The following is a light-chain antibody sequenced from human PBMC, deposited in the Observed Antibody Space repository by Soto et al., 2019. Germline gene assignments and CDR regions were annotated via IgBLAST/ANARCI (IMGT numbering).Light chain of an antibody. V-gene: IGKV4-1*01. CDR1: QSVLYSLNNRNH. CDR2: WAS. J-gene: IGKJ4*01. Sequence: IVMTQSPDSLAVSLGERATLNCKSSQSVLYSLNNRNHLAWYQKKPGQPPRLLVYWASTRESGVPDRFSGSGSGTDFSLTISSLQAEDVAVYYCQQYYRSPLSFGGGTRVEIK. CDR3: QQYYRSPLS.